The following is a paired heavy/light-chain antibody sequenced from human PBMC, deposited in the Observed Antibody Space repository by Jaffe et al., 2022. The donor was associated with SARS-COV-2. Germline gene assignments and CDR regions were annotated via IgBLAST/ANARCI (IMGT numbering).Heavy chain of an antibody. D-gene: IGHD4-17*01. Sequence: QVQLVQSGGGVVQPGRSLRLSCAASGFTFSAYAMHWVRQAPGKGLEWVSVISYDGTNKYYADSVKGRFTISRDNSKNTLFLQMNSLTTEDTSVYYCARVWVAYGDNEGHFDYWGQGTLVTVSS. J-gene: IGHJ4*02. CDR2: ISYDGTNK. CDR1: GFTFSAYA. V-gene: IGHV3-30-3*01. CDR3: ARVWVAYGDNEGHFDY.
Light chain of an antibody. CDR3: QQYSSYLYT. Sequence: DIQMTQSPSTLSASVGDRVTITCRASQNVSPWLAWYQQKPGKAPKLLIYKASRLESGVPSRFSGGGSETEFTLTISSLQPDDFATYYCQQYSSYLYTFGQGTKLEIK. CDR2: KAS. CDR1: QNVSPW. J-gene: IGKJ2*01. V-gene: IGKV1-5*03.